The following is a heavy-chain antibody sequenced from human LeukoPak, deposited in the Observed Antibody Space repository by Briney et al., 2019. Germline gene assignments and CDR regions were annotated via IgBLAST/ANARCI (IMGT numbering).Heavy chain of an antibody. D-gene: IGHD5-12*01. CDR3: ARVADSGYDSRGYFDS. V-gene: IGHV3-53*01. J-gene: IGHJ4*02. Sequence: QPGGSLRLSCAASGFTVSSYYMNWVRQAPGKGLEWVSVIYSGGSTYYADSVKGRFTISRDNSKNTLYLQMNSLRAEDTAVYYCARVADSGYDSRGYFDSWGQGTLVTVSS. CDR1: GFTVSSYY. CDR2: IYSGGST.